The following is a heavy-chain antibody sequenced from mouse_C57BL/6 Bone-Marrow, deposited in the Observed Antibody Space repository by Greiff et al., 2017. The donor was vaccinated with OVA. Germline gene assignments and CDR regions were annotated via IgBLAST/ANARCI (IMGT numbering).Heavy chain of an antibody. D-gene: IGHD1-1*01. CDR1: GYAFSSSW. V-gene: IGHV1-82*01. Sequence: QVHVKQSGPELVKPGASVKISCKASGYAFSSSWMNWVKQRPGKGLEWIGRIYPGDGDTNYNGKFKGKATLTADKSSSTAYMQLSSLTSEDSAVYFCANYGSSWGYFDYWGQGTTLTVSS. CDR2: IYPGDGDT. J-gene: IGHJ2*01. CDR3: ANYGSSWGYFDY.